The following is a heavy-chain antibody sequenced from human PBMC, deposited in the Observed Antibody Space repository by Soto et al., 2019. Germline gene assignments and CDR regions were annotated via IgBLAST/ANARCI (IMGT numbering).Heavy chain of an antibody. Sequence: GGSLRLSCAASGFTFSSYGMHWVRQAPGKGLEWVAVISYDGSNKYYADSVKGRFTISRDNSKNTLYLQMNSLRAEDTAVYYCAKDVARGDSGYDYRAQDYWGQGTPVTVSS. CDR3: AKDVARGDSGYDYRAQDY. D-gene: IGHD5-12*01. CDR1: GFTFSSYG. J-gene: IGHJ4*02. CDR2: ISYDGSNK. V-gene: IGHV3-30*18.